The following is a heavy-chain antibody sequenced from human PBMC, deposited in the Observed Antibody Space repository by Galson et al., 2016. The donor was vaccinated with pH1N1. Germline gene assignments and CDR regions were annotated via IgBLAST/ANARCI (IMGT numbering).Heavy chain of an antibody. V-gene: IGHV3-23*01. D-gene: IGHD3-22*01. Sequence: SLRLSCAVSGFTFSIFGMSWVRQTPGKGLEWVSAISGGGDSTYHADSVKGRFTISRDNSENTLFLQMSSLRAEDTAIYYCAKHDGSGYYYSRRLSWGQGTLVTVSS. CDR3: AKHDGSGYYYSRRLS. CDR1: GFTFSIFG. CDR2: ISGGGDST. J-gene: IGHJ5*02.